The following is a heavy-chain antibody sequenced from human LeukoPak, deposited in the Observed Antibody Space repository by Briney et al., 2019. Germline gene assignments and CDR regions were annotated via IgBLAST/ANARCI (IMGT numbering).Heavy chain of an antibody. D-gene: IGHD4-17*01. CDR1: GFTFSSYE. CDR2: ISSSGSTI. CDR3: ARGVTTWDAFDI. J-gene: IGHJ3*02. Sequence: GGSLRLSCAASGFTFSSYEMNWVRQAPGKGLEWVSYISSSGSTIYYADSVKGRFTISRDNAKNSLYLQMNSLRAEDTAVYYCARGVTTWDAFDIWGQGTMVTVSS. V-gene: IGHV3-48*03.